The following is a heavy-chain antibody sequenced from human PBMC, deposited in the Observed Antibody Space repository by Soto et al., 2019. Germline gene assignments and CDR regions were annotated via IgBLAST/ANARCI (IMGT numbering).Heavy chain of an antibody. V-gene: IGHV3-23*01. Sequence: PGGSLRLSCAVSGFRLSNYAMSWVRQAPGKGLEWVSAISGSGSNTYYIDSVKGRFTISRDKSKTTLFLQMNNLRAEDTAVYYCAKGGITLVRGSFDYWGQGALVTVSS. CDR2: ISGSGSNT. CDR1: GFRLSNYA. J-gene: IGHJ4*02. CDR3: AKGGITLVRGSFDY. D-gene: IGHD3-10*01.